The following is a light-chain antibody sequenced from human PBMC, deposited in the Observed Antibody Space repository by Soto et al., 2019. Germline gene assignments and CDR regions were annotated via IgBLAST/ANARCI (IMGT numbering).Light chain of an antibody. Sequence: EIVLTQSPGTLSLSPGERATLSCRASQSVSSSYLAWYQQKPGQAPRLLIYGASSRATGIPDRFSGSGSGTAFTLTIRRLEPEDFAVYYCQQYGSSPPWTFGEGTKVELK. CDR1: QSVSSSY. V-gene: IGKV3-20*01. CDR2: GAS. CDR3: QQYGSSPPWT. J-gene: IGKJ1*01.